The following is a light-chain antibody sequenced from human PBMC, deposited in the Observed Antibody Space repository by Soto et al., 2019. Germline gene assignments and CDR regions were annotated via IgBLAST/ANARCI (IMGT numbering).Light chain of an antibody. V-gene: IGKV3-20*01. CDR1: QSVSSSY. J-gene: IGKJ1*01. CDR2: GAS. Sequence: EIVLTQSPGTLSLSPGERATLSCRASQSVSSSYLAWYQQKPGQAPRLLIYGASSRATGIPDRLSGSGSGTDFTLTISRLEPDDFAVYYCQQYGRTFGQGTKVEIK. CDR3: QQYGRT.